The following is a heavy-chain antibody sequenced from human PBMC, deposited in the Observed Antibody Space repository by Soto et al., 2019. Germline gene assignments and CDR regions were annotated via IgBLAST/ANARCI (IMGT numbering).Heavy chain of an antibody. V-gene: IGHV3-15*01. CDR1: GFSFSNAW. J-gene: IGHJ4*02. Sequence: EVQLVESGGDFVKPGGSLRVSCAVSGFSFSNAWMSWVRQAPGKGLEWVGRIKSRADGGTTDYTAPVKGRFTISSDDSKNTVFLQMNSLKTEDTAVYYCTAHLWEFFPVDYWGEGTLVTVSS. CDR2: IKSRADGGTT. D-gene: IGHD3-16*01. CDR3: TAHLWEFFPVDY.